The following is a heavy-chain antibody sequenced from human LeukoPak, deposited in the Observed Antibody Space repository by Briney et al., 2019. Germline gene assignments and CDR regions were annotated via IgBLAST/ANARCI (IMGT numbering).Heavy chain of an antibody. J-gene: IGHJ4*02. CDR2: IHYSGST. CDR3: ARTVTYPGYFDY. V-gene: IGHV4-39*01. CDR1: GGSISSSTYH. Sequence: SETLSLTCTVSGGSISSSTYHWGWIRQPPGKGLEWIGSIHYSGSTFYNPSLKSRVTISVDTSKNQFSLNVSSVTAADTAVYYCARTVTYPGYFDYWGQGTLVTVSS. D-gene: IGHD4-17*01.